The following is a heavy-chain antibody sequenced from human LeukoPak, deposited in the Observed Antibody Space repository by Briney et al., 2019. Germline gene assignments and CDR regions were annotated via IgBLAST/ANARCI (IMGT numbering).Heavy chain of an antibody. CDR2: IKQDGSEK. D-gene: IGHD5-24*01. CDR1: GFTFSSYW. Sequence: PGGSLRLSCAASGFTFSSYWMSWVRQAPGKGLEWVANIKQDGSEKYYVDSVKGRFTISRDNAKNSLYLQMNSLRAEDTAVYYCARHAVEGKWLQFYYFNYWGQGSLVTVSS. CDR3: ARHAVEGKWLQFYYFNY. J-gene: IGHJ4*02. V-gene: IGHV3-7*01.